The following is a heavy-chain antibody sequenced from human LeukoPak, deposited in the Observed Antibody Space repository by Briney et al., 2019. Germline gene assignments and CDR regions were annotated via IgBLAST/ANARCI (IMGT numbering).Heavy chain of an antibody. CDR1: GFTFSNAW. V-gene: IGHV3-15*01. CDR3: TTAFSFYYGSGSYKDY. D-gene: IGHD3-10*01. Sequence: GGSLRLSCPASGFTFSNAWMSWVRQAPGKGLDWVDRIKSKTDGGTTDYAAPVKGRFTISRDDSKNTLYLQMNSLKNEDTAVYYCTTAFSFYYGSGSYKDYWGQGTLVTVSS. J-gene: IGHJ4*02. CDR2: IKSKTDGGTT.